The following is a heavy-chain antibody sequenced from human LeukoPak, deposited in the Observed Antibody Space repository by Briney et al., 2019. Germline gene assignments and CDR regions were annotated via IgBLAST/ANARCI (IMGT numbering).Heavy chain of an antibody. CDR1: GYTFTGYW. V-gene: IGHV1-2*02. D-gene: IGHD5-12*01. J-gene: IGHJ5*02. Sequence: ASVKVSCKASGYTFTGYWMHWVRQAPGQGLEWMGWINPNSGDTNYGQKFQGRVTMSRDTSISTAYMELSSLRSDDTAIYYCARAQYGGYGRRIWFDPWGQGTLVTVSS. CDR2: INPNSGDT. CDR3: ARAQYGGYGRRIWFDP.